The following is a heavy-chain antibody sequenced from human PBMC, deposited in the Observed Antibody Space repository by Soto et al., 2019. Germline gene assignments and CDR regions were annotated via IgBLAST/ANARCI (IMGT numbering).Heavy chain of an antibody. J-gene: IGHJ6*02. D-gene: IGHD6-13*01. CDR3: ARGRRWYGMDV. V-gene: IGHV4-34*01. Sequence: QVQLQQWGAGLLKPSETLSLTCAVYGGSFSGYYWSWIRQPPGKGLEWIGEINHSGSTNYNPSLKRRVPITVYTSKSQFSLRLRSVTAAYTAVYYCARGRRWYGMDVWGQGTTVTVSS. CDR2: INHSGST. CDR1: GGSFSGYY.